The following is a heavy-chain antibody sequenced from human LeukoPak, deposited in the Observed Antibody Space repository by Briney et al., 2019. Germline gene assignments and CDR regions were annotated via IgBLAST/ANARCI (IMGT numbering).Heavy chain of an antibody. Sequence: SETLSLTCAVYGGSFSGYYWSWIRQPPGKGLEWIGEINHSGSTNYNPSLKSRVTISVDTSKNQFSLKLSSVTAADTAVYYCARGRSVYYYDSSGRGAWFDPWGQGTLVTVSS. V-gene: IGHV4-34*01. CDR2: INHSGST. CDR3: ARGRSVYYYDSSGRGAWFDP. CDR1: GGSFSGYY. D-gene: IGHD3-22*01. J-gene: IGHJ5*02.